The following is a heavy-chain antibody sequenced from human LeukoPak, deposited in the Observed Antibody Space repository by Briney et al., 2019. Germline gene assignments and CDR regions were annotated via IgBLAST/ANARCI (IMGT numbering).Heavy chain of an antibody. V-gene: IGHV4-61*02. CDR1: GDSISSTIYY. D-gene: IGHD6-19*01. Sequence: PSQTLSLTCTVSGDSISSTIYYWSWIRQPAGKGLEWIGRMSTSGSTSYNPSLKSRVTISVDTSKNQFSLNLNSVTAADTAVYYCARDPASIAVAGTGNWFDPWGQGTLVTVSS. J-gene: IGHJ5*02. CDR2: MSTSGST. CDR3: ARDPASIAVAGTGNWFDP.